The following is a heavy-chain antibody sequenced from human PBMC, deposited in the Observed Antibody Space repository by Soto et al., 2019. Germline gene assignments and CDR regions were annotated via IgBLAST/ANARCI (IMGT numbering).Heavy chain of an antibody. J-gene: IGHJ4*02. Sequence: SETLSLTCSVSGDCITAYWWSWIRQPPGKGLEWIGYIYHSGTTSYNPSLNSRVTISIDTSKTQFSLRLSSVSAADTAVYYCARTLHTSGYDCPFDSWGQGTLVTVSS. CDR3: ARTLHTSGYDCPFDS. D-gene: IGHD5-12*01. CDR1: GDCITAYW. CDR2: IYHSGTT. V-gene: IGHV4-59*01.